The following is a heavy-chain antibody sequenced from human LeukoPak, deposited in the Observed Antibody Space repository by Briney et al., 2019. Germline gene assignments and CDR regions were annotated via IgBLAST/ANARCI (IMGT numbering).Heavy chain of an antibody. CDR3: AKDGTESYYDFWSGLTGYYFDY. CDR2: ISGSGGST. D-gene: IGHD3-3*01. CDR1: GFTFSSYA. J-gene: IGHJ4*02. Sequence: PGGSLRLSCAASGFTFSSYAMSWVRQAPGKGLEWVSAISGSGGSTYYADSVKGRFTISRDNSKNTLYLQMNSLGAEDTAVYYCAKDGTESYYDFWSGLTGYYFDYWGQGTLVTVSS. V-gene: IGHV3-23*01.